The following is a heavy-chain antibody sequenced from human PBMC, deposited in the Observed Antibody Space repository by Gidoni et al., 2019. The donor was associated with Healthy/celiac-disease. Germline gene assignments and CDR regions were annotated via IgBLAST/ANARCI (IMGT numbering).Heavy chain of an antibody. J-gene: IGHJ2*01. Sequence: EVQLLESGGGLVQPGGSLRLSCAASGFTFSSYAMSWVRQAPGKGLEWVSAISGSGGSTYYADSVKGRFTISRDNSKNTLYLQMNSLRAEDTAVYYCAKDRLIAVAGNRYFDLWGRGTLVTVSS. V-gene: IGHV3-23*01. CDR1: GFTFSSYA. D-gene: IGHD6-19*01. CDR2: ISGSGGST. CDR3: AKDRLIAVAGNRYFDL.